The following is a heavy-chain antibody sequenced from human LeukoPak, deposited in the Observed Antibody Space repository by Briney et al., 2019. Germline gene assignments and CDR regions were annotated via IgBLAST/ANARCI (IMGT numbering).Heavy chain of an antibody. CDR2: ISSSGGTT. V-gene: IGHV3-23*01. CDR1: GFTFSSYA. Sequence: GESLRLSCAASGFTFSSYAMTWVRQAPGKGLEWVSVISSSGGTTYYADSVKGRFTVSRDNSKNTLYLQMNSLRAEDTAVYYCAKGDVDYWGQGTLLTVSS. J-gene: IGHJ4*02. CDR3: AKGDVDY.